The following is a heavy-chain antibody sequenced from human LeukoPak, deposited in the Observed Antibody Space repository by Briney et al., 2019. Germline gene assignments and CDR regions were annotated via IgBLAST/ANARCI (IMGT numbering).Heavy chain of an antibody. CDR1: GGSFSGYY. J-gene: IGHJ2*01. CDR2: INHSGST. Sequence: KPSETLSLTCAVYGGSFSGYYWSWIRQPPGKGLEWIGEINHSGSTNYNPSLKSRVTISVDTSKNQFSLKLSSVTAEDTAVYYCARDGIGESGSYAHWYFDLWGRGTLVTVSS. V-gene: IGHV4-34*01. D-gene: IGHD1-26*01. CDR3: ARDGIGESGSYAHWYFDL.